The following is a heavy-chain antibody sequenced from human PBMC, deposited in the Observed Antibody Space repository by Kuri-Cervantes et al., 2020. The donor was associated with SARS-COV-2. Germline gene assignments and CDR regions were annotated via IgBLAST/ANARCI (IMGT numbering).Heavy chain of an antibody. V-gene: IGHV3-30*02. D-gene: IGHD3-10*01. CDR3: GRELLLYYYYMDV. Sequence: GESLKISCAASGFTFSSYSMNWVRQAPGKGLEWVAFIRYDGSNKYYADSVKGRFTISRDNAKNSLYLQMNSLRAEDTAVYYCGRELLLYYYYMDVWGKGTTVTVSS. CDR1: GFTFSSYS. CDR2: IRYDGSNK. J-gene: IGHJ6*03.